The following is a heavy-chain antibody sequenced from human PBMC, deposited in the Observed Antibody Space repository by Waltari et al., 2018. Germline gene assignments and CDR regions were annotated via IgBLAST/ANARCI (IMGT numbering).Heavy chain of an antibody. Sequence: EVQLVESGGGLVQPGGSLRLSCAASGLTFSSYWMTWVRQAPVKGLEWVAIIKQDGSEKHYVDSVKGRFTISRDNAKKSLYLQMNSLRVEDTAIYYCARGNWAPFDYWGQGTLVTVSS. CDR3: ARGNWAPFDY. CDR2: IKQDGSEK. V-gene: IGHV3-7*01. D-gene: IGHD7-27*01. CDR1: GLTFSSYW. J-gene: IGHJ4*02.